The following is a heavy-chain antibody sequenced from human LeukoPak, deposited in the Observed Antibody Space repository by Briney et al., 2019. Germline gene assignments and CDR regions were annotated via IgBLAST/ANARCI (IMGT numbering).Heavy chain of an antibody. D-gene: IGHD3-3*01. Sequence: GGSLGLSLQPLGSPFRTFLMHGVRRAPGKGLGGGPVYQYEGGNNNYADSVKGRFTISRDNSKNTLYLQMNSLRAEDTAVYYCARDPSSYDFWSGYYPYYYYGMDVWDQGTTVTVSS. CDR3: ARDPSSYDFWSGYYPYYYYGMDV. J-gene: IGHJ6*02. CDR1: GSPFRTFL. CDR2: YQYEGGNN. V-gene: IGHV3-30-3*01.